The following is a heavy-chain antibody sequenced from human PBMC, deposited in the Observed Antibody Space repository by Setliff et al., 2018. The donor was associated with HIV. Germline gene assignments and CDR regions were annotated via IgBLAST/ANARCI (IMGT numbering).Heavy chain of an antibody. CDR3: ARDRTAGRPSRGLTVRGVIPPPYDYYYMDV. D-gene: IGHD3-10*01. Sequence: PSETLSLTCIVSGVSTISSSSSYYWGWIRQPPGKGLEWIGYISHSGITYYNPSLKSRVTMSVDTSKNQFSLKLSSVTAADTAVYYCARDRTAGRPSRGLTVRGVIPPPYDYYYMDVWGKGTTVTVSS. J-gene: IGHJ6*03. V-gene: IGHV4-39*07. CDR2: ISHSGIT. CDR1: GVSTISSSSSYY.